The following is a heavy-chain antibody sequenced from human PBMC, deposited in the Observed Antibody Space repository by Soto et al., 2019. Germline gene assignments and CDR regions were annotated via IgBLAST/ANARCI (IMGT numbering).Heavy chain of an antibody. D-gene: IGHD3-22*01. J-gene: IGHJ5*02. CDR1: EFTFSKYW. CDR2: INMDGTKT. V-gene: IGHV3-74*01. CDR3: ARDYYYDSRSSSVNWFDP. Sequence: PGGSLRLSCVASEFTFSKYWMHWVRQAPGKGLVWVSRINMDGTKTAYADSVKGRFTVSRDNANNTLYLQMNSLGVEDTAVYYCARDYYYDSRSSSVNWFDPWGQGTLVIVSS.